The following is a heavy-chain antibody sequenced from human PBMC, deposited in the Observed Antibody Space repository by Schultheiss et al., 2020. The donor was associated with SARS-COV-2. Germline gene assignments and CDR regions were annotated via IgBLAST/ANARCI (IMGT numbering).Heavy chain of an antibody. Sequence: GESLKISCAASGFTFDDYAMHWVRQAPGKGLEWVSGISGSGGSTYYADSVKGRFTISRDNSKNTLYLQMNSLRAEDTAVYYCARRGYSGSYHLRLYYYGMDVWGQGTTVTVSS. D-gene: IGHD1-26*01. J-gene: IGHJ6*02. CDR3: ARRGYSGSYHLRLYYYGMDV. CDR2: ISGSGGST. V-gene: IGHV3-23*01. CDR1: GFTFDDYA.